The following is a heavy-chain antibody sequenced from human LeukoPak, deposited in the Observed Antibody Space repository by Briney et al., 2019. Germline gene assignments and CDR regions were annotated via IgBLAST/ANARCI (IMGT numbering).Heavy chain of an antibody. CDR2: IYTSGST. J-gene: IGHJ3*02. D-gene: IGHD3-16*01. CDR1: GGSISSGSYY. Sequence: SETQSLTCTVSGGSISSGSYYWSWIRQPAGKGLEWIGRIYTSGSTNYNPSLKSRVTISVDTPKNQFSLKLSSVTAADTAVYYCARDSSRELYDYVWGSTPDAFDIWGQGTMVTVSS. V-gene: IGHV4-61*02. CDR3: ARDSSRELYDYVWGSTPDAFDI.